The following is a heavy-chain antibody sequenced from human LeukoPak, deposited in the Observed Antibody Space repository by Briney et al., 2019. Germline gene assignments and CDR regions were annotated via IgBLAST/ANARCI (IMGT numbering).Heavy chain of an antibody. D-gene: IGHD3-10*01. CDR2: INPNSGGT. CDR1: GYTFTGCY. Sequence: ASVEVSCKASGYTFTGCYMHWVRQAPGQGIEWMGWINPNSGGTNYAQKFQGRVTMTRDTSISTAYMELSRLRSDDTAVYYCARGVIIMVRGVICGWFDPGGQGTLVTVSS. J-gene: IGHJ5*02. V-gene: IGHV1-2*02. CDR3: ARGVIIMVRGVICGWFDP.